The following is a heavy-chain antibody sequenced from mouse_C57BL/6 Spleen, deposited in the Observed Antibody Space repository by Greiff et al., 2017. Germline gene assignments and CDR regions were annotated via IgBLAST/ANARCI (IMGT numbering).Heavy chain of an antibody. Sequence: QVQLQQSGAELVRPGASVTLSCKASGYTFTDYEMHWVKQTPVHGLEWIGAIDPETGGTAYNQKFKGKAILTADKSSSTAYMELRSLTSEDSVVYYCTRDPWFAYWGQGTLVTVSA. J-gene: IGHJ3*01. CDR3: TRDPWFAY. CDR2: IDPETGGT. CDR1: GYTFTDYE. V-gene: IGHV1-15*01.